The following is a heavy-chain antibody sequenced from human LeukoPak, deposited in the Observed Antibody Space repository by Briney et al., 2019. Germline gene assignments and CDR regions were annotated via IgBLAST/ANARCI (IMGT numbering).Heavy chain of an antibody. CDR1: GGSISSYY. CDR3: ARAEVRKGSSWYGAPLDY. D-gene: IGHD6-13*01. V-gene: IGHV4-59*01. CDR2: IYYSGST. J-gene: IGHJ4*02. Sequence: SETLSLTCTVSGGSISSYYWSWIRQPPGKGLEWIGYIYYSGSTNYNPSLKSRVTISVDTSKNQFSLKLSSVTAADTAVYYCARAEVRKGSSWYGAPLDYWGQGTLVTVSS.